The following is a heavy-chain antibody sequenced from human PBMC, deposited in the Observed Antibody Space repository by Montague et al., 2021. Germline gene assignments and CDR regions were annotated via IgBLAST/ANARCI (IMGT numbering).Heavy chain of an antibody. D-gene: IGHD3-22*01. CDR1: GFTVSSNY. V-gene: IGHV3-53*01. CDR2: IYSSGNT. J-gene: IGHJ3*02. CDR3: ARHFDRSGYKHFDI. Sequence: SLRLSCAASGFTVSSNYMSWVRQAPGQGLEWVSLIYSSGNTNYADFMKDRFTISRDNSKNMVYLRMNSLRAEDTAVYFCARHFDRSGYKHFDIWGQGTMVTVSS.